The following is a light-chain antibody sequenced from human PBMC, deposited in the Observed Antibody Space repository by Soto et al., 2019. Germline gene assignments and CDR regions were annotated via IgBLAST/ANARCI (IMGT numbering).Light chain of an antibody. J-gene: IGLJ1*01. Sequence: QLVLSQPPSASGTPGQRVTISCSGSSSNIGRNNIYWYQQLPGTAPKLLIYGNTQRPSGVPDRFSGSKSGTSVSLAISGLRSEDEADYYCAAWDDSLRGYVFGTGTKLTVL. V-gene: IGLV1-47*02. CDR1: SSNIGRNN. CDR2: GNT. CDR3: AAWDDSLRGYV.